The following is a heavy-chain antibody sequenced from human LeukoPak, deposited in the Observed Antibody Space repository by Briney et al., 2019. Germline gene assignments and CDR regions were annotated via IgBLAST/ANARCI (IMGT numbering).Heavy chain of an antibody. CDR2: INPNSGDS. J-gene: IGHJ4*02. Sequence: ASVKVSCKASGYTXTGYYMHGVRQAPGQGLEWMGWINPNSGDSNYAQKFQGRVTMTRDTSISTAYMELSRLRSDDTAVYYCARGGDYNWNFDYWGQGTLVTVSS. CDR1: GYTXTGYY. V-gene: IGHV1-2*02. D-gene: IGHD1-20*01. CDR3: ARGGDYNWNFDY.